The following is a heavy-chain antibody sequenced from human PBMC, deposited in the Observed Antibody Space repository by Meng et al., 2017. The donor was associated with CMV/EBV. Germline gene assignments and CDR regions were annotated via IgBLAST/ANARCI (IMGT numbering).Heavy chain of an antibody. CDR3: ARYPPKELELQGFDP. CDR2: IYYSGST. J-gene: IGHJ5*02. D-gene: IGHD1-7*01. CDR1: GGSISSSSYY. Sequence: SETLSLTCTVSGGSISSSSYYWGWIRQPPGKGLEWIGSIYYSGSTYYNPSLKSRVTISVDTSKNQFSLKLSSVTAADTAVYYRARYPPKELELQGFDPWGQGTLVPSPQ. V-gene: IGHV4-39*07.